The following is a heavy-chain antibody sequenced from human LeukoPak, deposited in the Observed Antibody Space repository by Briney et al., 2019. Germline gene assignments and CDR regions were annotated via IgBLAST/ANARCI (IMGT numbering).Heavy chain of an antibody. CDR2: IYYSGST. CDR1: GGSISSYY. V-gene: IGHV4-59*01. Sequence: PSETLSLTCTVSGGSISSYYWSWIRQPPGKGLEWIGYIYYSGSTNYNPSLKCRVTISVDTSKNQFSLKLSSVTAADTAVYYCARTLGGAFDYWGQGTLVTVSS. CDR3: ARTLGGAFDY. D-gene: IGHD1-26*01. J-gene: IGHJ4*02.